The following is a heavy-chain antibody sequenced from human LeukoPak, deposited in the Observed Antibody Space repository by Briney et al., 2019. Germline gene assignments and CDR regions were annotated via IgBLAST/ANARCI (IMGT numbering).Heavy chain of an antibody. CDR2: IKSKTDGGTT. J-gene: IGHJ4*02. D-gene: IGHD3-22*01. V-gene: IGHV3-15*01. Sequence: PGGSLRLSCAASGFTFSNAWMSWVRQAPGKGLEWVGRIKSKTDGGTTDYAAPVKGRFTISSDDSKNKLYLQMSSLKTEDTAVYYCTTAEHYYDRSGYFFTVDYWGQGTLVTVSS. CDR3: TTAEHYYDRSGYFFTVDY. CDR1: GFTFSNAW.